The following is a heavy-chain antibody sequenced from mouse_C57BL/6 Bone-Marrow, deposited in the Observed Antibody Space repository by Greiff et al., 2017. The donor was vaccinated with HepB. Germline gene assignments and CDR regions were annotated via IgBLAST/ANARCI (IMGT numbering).Heavy chain of an antibody. CDR1: GYTFTTYP. CDR3: ARTLDGYYYLWAY. CDR2: FHPYNDDT. Sequence: VKVVESGAELVKPGASVKMSCKASGYTFTTYPIEWMKQNHGKSLEWIGNFHPYNDDTKYNEKFKGKATLTVEKSSSTVYLELSRLTSDDSAVYYCARTLDGYYYLWAYWGQGTLVTVSA. V-gene: IGHV1-47*01. D-gene: IGHD2-3*01. J-gene: IGHJ3*01.